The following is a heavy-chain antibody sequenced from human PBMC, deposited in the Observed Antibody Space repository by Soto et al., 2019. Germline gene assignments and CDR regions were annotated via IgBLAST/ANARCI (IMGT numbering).Heavy chain of an antibody. CDR2: IYHSGST. D-gene: IGHD4-17*01. CDR1: CGCISSINW. CDR3: ARVVHSGDFEDC. V-gene: IGHV4-4*02. J-gene: IGHJ4*01. Sequence: EPLSLTLADSCGCISSINWGRWVLQPPGKGLEWIGEIYHSGSTNYNPSLKSRVTISVDKSKNQFSLKLSSVTAADTAVYYCARVVHSGDFEDCWGQGTLVTVSS.